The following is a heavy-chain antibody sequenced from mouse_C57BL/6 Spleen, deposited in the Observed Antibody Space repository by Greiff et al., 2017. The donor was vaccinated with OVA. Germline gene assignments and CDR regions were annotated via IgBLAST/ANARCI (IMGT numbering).Heavy chain of an antibody. Sequence: VQLQQSGAELVRPGTSVKVSCKASGYAFTNYLIEWVKQRPGQGLEWIGVINPGSGGTNYNEKFKGKATLTADKSSSTAYMQLSSLTSEDSAVYFCARGRGVTTNYFDYWGQGTTLTVSS. J-gene: IGHJ2*01. CDR2: INPGSGGT. CDR3: ARGRGVTTNYFDY. D-gene: IGHD2-2*01. V-gene: IGHV1-54*01. CDR1: GYAFTNYL.